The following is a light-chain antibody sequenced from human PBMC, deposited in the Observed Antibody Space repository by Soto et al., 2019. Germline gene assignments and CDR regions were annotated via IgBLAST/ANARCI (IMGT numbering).Light chain of an antibody. J-gene: IGKJ1*01. CDR2: AAS. Sequence: DIQLTQSPSFLSASVGDRVTITCRASQDISSYLAWYQQKPGKAPKLLIYAASRLQSGVPSRFSGSVSGTEFNLTISSLQPDDFGTYYCQDYSDYSWTFGQGTKVDIK. CDR1: QDISSY. CDR3: QDYSDYSWT. V-gene: IGKV1-9*01.